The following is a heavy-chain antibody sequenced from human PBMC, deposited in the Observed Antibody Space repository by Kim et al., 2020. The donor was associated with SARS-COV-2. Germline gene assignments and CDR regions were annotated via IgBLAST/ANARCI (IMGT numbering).Heavy chain of an antibody. CDR2: ISSSGSTI. V-gene: IGHV3-11*01. CDR3: ARDKPAARRWFEGRDYYYGMDV. CDR1: GFTFSDYY. Sequence: GGSLRLSCAASGFTFSDYYMSWIRQAPGKGLEWVSYISSSGSTIYYADSVKGRFTISRDNAKNSLYLQMNSLRAEDTAVYYCARDKPAARRWFEGRDYYYGMDVWGQGTTVTVSS. D-gene: IGHD6-6*01. J-gene: IGHJ6*02.